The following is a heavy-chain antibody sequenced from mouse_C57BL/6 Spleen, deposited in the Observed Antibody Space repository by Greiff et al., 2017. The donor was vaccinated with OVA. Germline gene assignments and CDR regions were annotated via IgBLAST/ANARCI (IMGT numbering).Heavy chain of an antibody. Sequence: EVMLVESGGGLVKPGGSLKLSCAASGFTFSSYAMSWVRQTPEKRLEWVATISDGGSYTYYPDNVKGRFTISRDNAKNNLYLQMSHLKSEDTAMYYCARDRHYYGSSYPFAYWGQGTLVTVSA. CDR2: ISDGGSYT. CDR1: GFTFSSYA. J-gene: IGHJ3*01. V-gene: IGHV5-4*01. D-gene: IGHD1-1*01. CDR3: ARDRHYYGSSYPFAY.